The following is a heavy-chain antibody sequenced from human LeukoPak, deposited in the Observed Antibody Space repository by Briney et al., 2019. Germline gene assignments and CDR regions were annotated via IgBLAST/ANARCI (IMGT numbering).Heavy chain of an antibody. CDR1: GYTFTSYG. CDR3: AGEGLGELTLDY. V-gene: IGHV1-18*01. CDR2: ISTYNGDT. J-gene: IGHJ4*02. Sequence: GASVKVSCKASGYTFTSYGISWVRQAPGQGLEWMGWISTYNGDTNYAQKLQGRVTMTTDTSTNTAYMELRSLRSDDTAVYYCAGEGLGELTLDYWGQGTLVTVSS. D-gene: IGHD3-16*01.